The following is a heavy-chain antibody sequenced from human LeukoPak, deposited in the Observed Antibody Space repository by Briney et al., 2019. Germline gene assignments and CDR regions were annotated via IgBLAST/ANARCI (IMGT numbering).Heavy chain of an antibody. CDR2: IYNSGST. Sequence: SETLSLTCTVSGGSISSSSHYWGWIRQPPGKGLEWIGSIYNSGSTDYNPSLKSRVTISIDTSKDQFSLKLSSVTAADTAVYYCARWEMGTIKACWGQGTLVTVSS. J-gene: IGHJ4*02. V-gene: IGHV4-39*01. CDR1: GGSISSSSHY. D-gene: IGHD5-24*01. CDR3: ARWEMGTIKAC.